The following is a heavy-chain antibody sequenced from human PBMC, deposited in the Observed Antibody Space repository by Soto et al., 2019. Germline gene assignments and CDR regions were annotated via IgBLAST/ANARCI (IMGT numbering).Heavy chain of an antibody. CDR3: AKSHPFDMVRGDHDY. CDR2: ISGSGGST. D-gene: IGHD3-10*01. Sequence: EVQLLESGGGLVQPGGSLRLSCAASGFTFSSYAMSWVRQAPGKGLEWVSAISGSGGSTYYADSVKGRFTISRDNSKNTLYLQMTSPRAEDTAVYYCAKSHPFDMVRGDHDYWGQGTLVTVSS. CDR1: GFTFSSYA. J-gene: IGHJ4*02. V-gene: IGHV3-23*01.